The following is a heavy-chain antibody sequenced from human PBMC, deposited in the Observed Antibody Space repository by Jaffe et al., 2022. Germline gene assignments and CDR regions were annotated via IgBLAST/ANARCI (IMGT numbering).Heavy chain of an antibody. CDR1: GYTFTGYY. D-gene: IGHD2-15*01. Sequence: QVQLVQSGAEVKKPGASVKVSCKASGYTFTGYYMHWVRQAPGQGLEWMGRINPNSGGTNYAQKFQGRVTMTRDTSISTAYMELSRLRSDDTAVYYCARDHCSGGSCYPSGTEESDIWGQGTMVTVSS. V-gene: IGHV1-2*06. CDR3: ARDHCSGGSCYPSGTEESDI. J-gene: IGHJ3*02. CDR2: INPNSGGT.